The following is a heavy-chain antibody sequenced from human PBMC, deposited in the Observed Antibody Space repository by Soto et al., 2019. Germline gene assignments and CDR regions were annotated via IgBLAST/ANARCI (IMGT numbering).Heavy chain of an antibody. CDR2: ISSSSSTI. J-gene: IGHJ5*02. Sequence: EVQLVESGGGLVQPGGSLRLSCAASGFTFSSYSMNWVRQAPGKGLEWVSYISSSSSTIYYADSVKGRFTISRDNAKNSLYLQMNSLRDEDTAVYYCVRNWAAAVRDTNWFDPWGQGTLVTVSS. CDR3: VRNWAAAVRDTNWFDP. CDR1: GFTFSSYS. D-gene: IGHD7-27*01. V-gene: IGHV3-48*02.